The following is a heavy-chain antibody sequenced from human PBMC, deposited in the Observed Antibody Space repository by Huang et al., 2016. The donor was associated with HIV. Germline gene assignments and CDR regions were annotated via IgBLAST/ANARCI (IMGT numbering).Heavy chain of an antibody. D-gene: IGHD5-12*01. Sequence: EVQLWESGGTLVQPGGSLRLSCGASGFTFSNYAMSWVRQAPVKGLEWGSFISGSSVTRYYADSGKGRFTISRDNVKKTVYLQMNSLRVEDAAVYYCAKDRGDGYSGYDYDYWGQGTLVTVSS. CDR1: GFTFSNYA. CDR2: ISGSSVTR. J-gene: IGHJ4*02. CDR3: AKDRGDGYSGYDYDY. V-gene: IGHV3-23*01.